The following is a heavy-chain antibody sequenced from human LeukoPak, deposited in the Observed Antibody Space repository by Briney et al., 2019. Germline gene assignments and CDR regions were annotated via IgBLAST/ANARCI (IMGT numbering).Heavy chain of an antibody. V-gene: IGHV5-51*01. CDR2: IYPGDSDT. CDR1: GYSFIHFW. Sequence: GGSLKISCKGSGYSFIHFWIGWVRQMPGKGLEWMGIIYPGDSDTRYSPSFQGQVTISADKSISTAYLQWSSLKASDTAMYYCASRINDAFDIWGQGTMVTVSS. J-gene: IGHJ3*02. CDR3: ASRINDAFDI.